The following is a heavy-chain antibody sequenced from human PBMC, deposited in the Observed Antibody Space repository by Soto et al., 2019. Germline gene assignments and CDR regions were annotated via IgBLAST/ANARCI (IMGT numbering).Heavy chain of an antibody. J-gene: IGHJ5*02. CDR2: INPNSGVT. V-gene: IGHV1-2*02. CDR3: ARDIVSTTGGFDP. Sequence: ASVKVSCKASGYTFTGKYFPWVRQAPGQGREWMGWINPNSGVTNYAEKFQGRVTMTRDTSISTAYMDLTRLKSDDTAVYYCARDIVSTTGGFDPWGQGTLVTVSS. D-gene: IGHD2-8*02. CDR1: GYTFTGKY.